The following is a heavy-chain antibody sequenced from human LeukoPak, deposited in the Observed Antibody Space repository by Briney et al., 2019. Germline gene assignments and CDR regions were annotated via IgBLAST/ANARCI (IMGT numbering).Heavy chain of an antibody. CDR3: ARANAYYGDGMDV. CDR1: GYTFTGYY. D-gene: IGHD3-3*01. V-gene: IGHV1-2*02. CDR2: INPNSGGT. J-gene: IGHJ6*02. Sequence: ASVKVSCKASGYTFTGYYMHWVRQAPGQGLEWMGWINPNSGGTNYAQKFQGRVTMTRNTSISTAYMELSSLRSEDTAVYYCARANAYYGDGMDVWGQGTTVTVSS.